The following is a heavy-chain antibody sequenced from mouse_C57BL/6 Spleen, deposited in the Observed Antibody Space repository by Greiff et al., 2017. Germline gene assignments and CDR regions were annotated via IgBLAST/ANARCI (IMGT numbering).Heavy chain of an antibody. CDR1: GYTFTSYW. J-gene: IGHJ4*01. CDR3: ARYDYGSSGGYYYAMDY. V-gene: IGHV1-55*01. CDR2: IYPGSGST. D-gene: IGHD1-1*01. Sequence: QVQLKQPGAELVKPGASVKMSCKASGYTFTSYWITWVKQRPGQGLEWIGDIYPGSGSTNYNEKFKSKATLTVDTSSSTAYMQLSSLTSEDSAVYYCARYDYGSSGGYYYAMDYWGQGTSVTVSS.